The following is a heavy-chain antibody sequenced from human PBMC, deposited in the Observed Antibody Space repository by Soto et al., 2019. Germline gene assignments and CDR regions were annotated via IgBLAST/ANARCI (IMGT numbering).Heavy chain of an antibody. D-gene: IGHD3-22*01. CDR1: GGSISSYY. CDR2: IYYSGST. J-gene: IGHJ4*02. V-gene: IGHV4-59*01. CDR3: ARDSSGYSGFDY. Sequence: PSETLSLTCTVSGGSISSYYWSWIQQPPGKGLEWIGYIYYSGSTNYNPSLKSRVTISVDTSKNQFSLKLSSVTAADTAVYYCARDSSGYSGFDYWGQGTLVTVSS.